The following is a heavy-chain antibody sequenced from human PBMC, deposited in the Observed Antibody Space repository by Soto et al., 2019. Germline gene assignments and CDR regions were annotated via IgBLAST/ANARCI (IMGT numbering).Heavy chain of an antibody. J-gene: IGHJ6*02. CDR2: INSDGSST. CDR3: ARDTLIRFSPYHYYYYGMDV. CDR1: GFTFSSYW. D-gene: IGHD3-3*01. V-gene: IGHV3-74*01. Sequence: EVQLVESGGGLVQPGGSLRLSCAASGFTFSSYWMHWVRQAPGKGLVWVSRINSDGSSTSYADSVKGRFTISRDNAKNTLYLQMNSLRAEDTAVYYCARDTLIRFSPYHYYYYGMDVWGQGTTVTVSS.